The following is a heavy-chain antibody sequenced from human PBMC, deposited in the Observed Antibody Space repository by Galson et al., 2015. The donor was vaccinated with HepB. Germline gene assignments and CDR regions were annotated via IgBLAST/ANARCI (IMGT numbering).Heavy chain of an antibody. CDR1: GYTFTNYY. CDR3: ARGGSENDSFYYFDY. D-gene: IGHD1-1*01. CDR2: INPRGFST. J-gene: IGHJ4*02. V-gene: IGHV1-46*04. Sequence: SVKVSCKASGYTFTNYYLHWVRQAPGQGLEWMGIINPRGFSTNYAQNLQGRVTMTRDTSTSTVYMELRSLGSEDTAVYYCARGGSENDSFYYFDYWGQGTLVTVSS.